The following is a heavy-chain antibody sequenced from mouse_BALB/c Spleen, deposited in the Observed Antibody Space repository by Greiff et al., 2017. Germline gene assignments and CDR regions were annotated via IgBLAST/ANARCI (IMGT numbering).Heavy chain of an antibody. CDR2: ILPGSGST. CDR3: ARHLRRGYYAMDY. CDR1: GYTFSSYW. V-gene: IGHV1-9*01. Sequence: VKLQESGAELMKPGASVKISCKATGYTFSSYWIEWVKQRPGHGLEWIGEILPGSGSTNYNEKFKGKATFTADTSSNTAYMQLSSLTSEDSAVYYCARHLRRGYYAMDYWGQGTSVTVSS. J-gene: IGHJ4*01. D-gene: IGHD1-1*01.